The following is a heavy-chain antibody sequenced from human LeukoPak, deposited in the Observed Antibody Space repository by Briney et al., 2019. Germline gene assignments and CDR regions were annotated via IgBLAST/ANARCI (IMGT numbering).Heavy chain of an antibody. V-gene: IGHV3-21*01. CDR3: ARGHIVVVIATDDAFDI. D-gene: IGHD2-21*01. CDR1: GFTFSSYS. Sequence: PGGSLRLSCAVCGFTFSSYSMNWVRQAPGKGLEWVSSISSSSSYIYYADSVKGRFTISRDNAKNSLYLQMNSLRAEDTAVYYCARGHIVVVIATDDAFDIWGQGTMVTVSS. CDR2: ISSSSSYI. J-gene: IGHJ3*02.